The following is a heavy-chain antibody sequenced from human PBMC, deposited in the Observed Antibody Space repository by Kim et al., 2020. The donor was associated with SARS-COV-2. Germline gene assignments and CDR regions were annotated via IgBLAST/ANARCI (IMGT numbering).Heavy chain of an antibody. D-gene: IGHD3-9*01. CDR3: ANPPYDHLTDYPADYGMDV. V-gene: IGHV3-33*06. J-gene: IGHJ6*02. Sequence: GRFTISRDNSNNTLYLQMNSLRAEDTALYYCANPPYDHLTDYPADYGMDVWGQGTTVTVSS.